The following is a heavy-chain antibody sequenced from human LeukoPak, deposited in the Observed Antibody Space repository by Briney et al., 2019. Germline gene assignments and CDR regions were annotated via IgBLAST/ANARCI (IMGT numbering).Heavy chain of an antibody. V-gene: IGHV3-21*01. D-gene: IGHD6-13*01. J-gene: IGHJ5*02. CDR3: AKGPGIAAADNWFDP. Sequence: GGSLRLSCAASGFTFSSYSMNWVRQAPGKGLEWASSISSSNVYIYHADSLQGRFTVSRDNAKNSLYLQMNSLRADDAAVYYCAKGPGIAAADNWFDPWGQGTLVTVSS. CDR2: ISSSNVYI. CDR1: GFTFSSYS.